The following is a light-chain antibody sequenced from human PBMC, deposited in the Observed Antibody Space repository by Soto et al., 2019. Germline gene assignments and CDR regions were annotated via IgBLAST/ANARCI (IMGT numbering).Light chain of an antibody. CDR2: DVS. CDR1: SSDVGGYNY. Sequence: QSVLTQPASVSGSPGQSITISCTGTSSDVGGYNYVSWYQQHPGKAPKLIIYDVSYRPSGVSNRFSGSKSGNTASLTISGLQAEDEADYFCSSYSRRSNYVFGTGTKVTVL. V-gene: IGLV2-14*03. CDR3: SSYSRRSNYV. J-gene: IGLJ1*01.